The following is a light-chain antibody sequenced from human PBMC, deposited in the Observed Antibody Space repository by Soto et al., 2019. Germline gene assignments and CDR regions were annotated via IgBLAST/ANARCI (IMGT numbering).Light chain of an antibody. J-gene: IGKJ5*01. CDR1: QSVSSY. CDR2: GAS. V-gene: IGKV3-11*01. Sequence: EIGLTRSPATLSLSPRERATLSFRASQSVSSYLAWYQQKPGQAPRLLIYGASTRATGIPARFSGSGSGTDFTLTISSLEPEDFAVYYCQHRSIWPVPFGQGTRLEV. CDR3: QHRSIWPVP.